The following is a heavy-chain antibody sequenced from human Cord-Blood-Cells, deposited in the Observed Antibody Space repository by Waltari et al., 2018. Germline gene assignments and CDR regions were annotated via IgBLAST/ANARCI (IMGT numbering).Heavy chain of an antibody. Sequence: QVQLVQSGAAVKKPGASVTVACKASGYTFTSCDIIWERQATGQGLEWMGWMNPNSGNTGYAQKFQGRVTITRNTSISTAYMELSSLRSEDTAVYYCARGTGDYWGQGTLVTVSS. V-gene: IGHV1-8*03. CDR3: ARGTGDY. D-gene: IGHD7-27*01. CDR2: MNPNSGNT. CDR1: GYTFTSCD. J-gene: IGHJ4*02.